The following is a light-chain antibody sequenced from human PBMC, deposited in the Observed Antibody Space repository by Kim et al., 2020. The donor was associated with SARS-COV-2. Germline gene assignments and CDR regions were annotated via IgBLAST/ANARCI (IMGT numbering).Light chain of an antibody. CDR3: QSYDNSLSGVV. Sequence: QSVLTQPPSVSGAPGQRVTISCTGSSSNIGTTYGVHWYQQLPGTAPKLLIYFNTDRPSGVPDRFSGSKSGTSASLAITGLQSEDEADYYCQSYDNSLSGVVFGGVTQLTVL. CDR1: SSNIGTTYG. J-gene: IGLJ2*01. CDR2: FNT. V-gene: IGLV1-40*01.